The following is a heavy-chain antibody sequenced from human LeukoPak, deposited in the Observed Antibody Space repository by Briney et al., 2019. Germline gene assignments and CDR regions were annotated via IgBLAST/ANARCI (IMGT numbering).Heavy chain of an antibody. J-gene: IGHJ4*02. CDR3: AKDNYYGSGSPYYFDY. V-gene: IGHV3-23*01. CDR2: ISGSGGST. CDR1: GFTFSDYY. D-gene: IGHD3-10*01. Sequence: PGGSLRLSCAASGFTFSDYYMSWIRQAPGKGLEWVSAISGSGGSTYYADSVKGRFTISRDNPKNTLYLQMNSLRAEDTAVYYCAKDNYYGSGSPYYFDYWGQGTLVTVSS.